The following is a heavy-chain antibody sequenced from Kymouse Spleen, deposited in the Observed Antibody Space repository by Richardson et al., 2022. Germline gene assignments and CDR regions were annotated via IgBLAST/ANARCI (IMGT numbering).Heavy chain of an antibody. Sequence: EVQLVESGGGLVQPGGSLRLSCAASGFTFSSYSMNWVRQAPGKGLEWVSYISSSSSTIYYADSVKGRFTISRDNAKNSLYLQMNSLRDEDTAVYYCAREAYCGGDCHYFDYWGQGTLVTVSS. CDR3: AREAYCGGDCHYFDY. D-gene: IGHD2-21*02. V-gene: IGHV3-48*02. CDR1: GFTFSSYS. J-gene: IGHJ4*02. CDR2: ISSSSSTI.